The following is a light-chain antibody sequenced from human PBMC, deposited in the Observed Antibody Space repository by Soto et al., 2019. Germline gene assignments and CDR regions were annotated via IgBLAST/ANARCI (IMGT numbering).Light chain of an antibody. CDR1: GSNIGSTY. CDR2: RNN. Sequence: QSVLTQPPSASATPGQRVTISCSGSGSNIGSTYVDWYQQLPGAAPKLLIYRNNQRPSGVPDRFSGSKSGTSASLAISGLRSEDEADYYCGAWDDSLKASVFGGGTKLTVL. J-gene: IGLJ3*02. CDR3: GAWDDSLKASV. V-gene: IGLV1-47*01.